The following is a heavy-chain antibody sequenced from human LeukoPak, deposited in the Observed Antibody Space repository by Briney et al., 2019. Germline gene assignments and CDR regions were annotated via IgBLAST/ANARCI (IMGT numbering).Heavy chain of an antibody. D-gene: IGHD1-26*01. CDR3: AKDWWELLPFDY. CDR1: GFTFSSYA. CDR2: ISYDGSNK. J-gene: IGHJ4*02. Sequence: GGSLRLSCAASGFTFSSYAMHWVRQAPGKGLEWVAVISYDGSNKYYADSVKGRFTISRDNSKNTLYLQMNSLRAEDTAVYYCAKDWWELLPFDYWGQGTLVTVSS. V-gene: IGHV3-30-3*01.